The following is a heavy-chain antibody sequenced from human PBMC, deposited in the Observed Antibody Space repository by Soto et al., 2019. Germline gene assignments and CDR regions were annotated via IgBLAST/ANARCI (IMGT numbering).Heavy chain of an antibody. J-gene: IGHJ4*02. CDR1: VFPFRRYG. V-gene: IGHV3-33*01. CDR2: IWTDGSYE. Sequence: GGSLRLSCAASVFPFRRYGMHWVRQAPGKGLEWVAVIWTDGSYEYYADSGMGRFTISRDNSKNTLYLQMNSLRAEDTAVYYCARAGHDSSGYYYGGLDYWGPGTLVTVSS. D-gene: IGHD3-22*01. CDR3: ARAGHDSSGYYYGGLDY.